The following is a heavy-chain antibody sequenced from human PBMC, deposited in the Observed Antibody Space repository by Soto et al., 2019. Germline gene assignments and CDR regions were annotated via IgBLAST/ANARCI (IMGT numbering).Heavy chain of an antibody. V-gene: IGHV3-53*01. CDR1: ELSVSSHY. CDR3: ARLMITFGGSYDAMDV. CDR2: IYSGGGT. Sequence: EVQLVESGGGLIQPGGSLRLSCAASELSVSSHYMSWVRQAPGKGLEWVSVIYSGGGTYYADSVKGRFTISRDNSKNILYIQVKSLRAEDTAVYYCARLMITFGGSYDAMDVWGQGTTVTVSS. D-gene: IGHD3-16*01. J-gene: IGHJ6*02.